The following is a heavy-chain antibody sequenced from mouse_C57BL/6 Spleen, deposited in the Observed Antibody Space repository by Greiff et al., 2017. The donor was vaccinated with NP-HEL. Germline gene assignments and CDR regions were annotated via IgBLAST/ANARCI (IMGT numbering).Heavy chain of an antibody. J-gene: IGHJ4*01. CDR1: GYAFSSYW. D-gene: IGHD3-1*01. V-gene: IGHV1-80*01. CDR2: IYPGGGDT. Sequence: VQLQQSGAELVKPGASVKLSCKASGYAFSSYWMNWVKQRPGKGLEWIGQIYPGGGDTNYNGKFKGKATLTADKSSCTAYMQLSSLTSADSSVYFSARRDLRAAMDYWGKGTSVTVSS. CDR3: ARRDLRAAMDY.